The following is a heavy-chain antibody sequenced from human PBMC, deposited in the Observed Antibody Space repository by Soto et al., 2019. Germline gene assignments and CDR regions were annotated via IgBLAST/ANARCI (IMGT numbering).Heavy chain of an antibody. D-gene: IGHD2-8*01. CDR3: ARAVHWFDT. Sequence: ASVKVSCKASGYTFTSYGISWVRQAPGQGLEWMGWISAYNGNTNYAQKLQGRVTVTTDTSTSTAYRELRSLRSDDTAVYYCARAVHWFDTWGQGTLVTVSS. J-gene: IGHJ5*02. CDR1: GYTFTSYG. V-gene: IGHV1-18*04. CDR2: ISAYNGNT.